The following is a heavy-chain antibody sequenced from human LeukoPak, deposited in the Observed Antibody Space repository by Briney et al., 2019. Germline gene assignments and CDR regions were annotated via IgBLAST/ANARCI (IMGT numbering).Heavy chain of an antibody. CDR1: GFTFSTYS. D-gene: IGHD2-21*01. CDR2: ISSSSSTI. CDR3: ARKVGGHYSFDY. J-gene: IGHJ4*02. Sequence: PGGSLRLSCAASGFTFSTYSMNWVRQAPGKGLEWVSSISSSSSTIYYADSVKGRFIISRDNAKNSLFLQMNSLRVEDTAVYYCARKVGGHYSFDYWGQGTPVTVSS. V-gene: IGHV3-48*01.